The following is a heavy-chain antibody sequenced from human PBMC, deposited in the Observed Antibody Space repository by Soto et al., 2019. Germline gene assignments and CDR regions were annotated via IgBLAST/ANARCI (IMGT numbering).Heavy chain of an antibody. Sequence: PSETLSLTCTVSGDSFSRYKWSWIRQPPGKGLEYIGYMYSSGYTDYNPSLKSRVTMSLDTSKNQYSLKLTSATAADTAVYYCAREWSAFDCWGQGTLVTVSS. CDR2: MYSSGYT. CDR1: GDSFSRYK. J-gene: IGHJ4*02. CDR3: AREWSAFDC. V-gene: IGHV4-59*01. D-gene: IGHD2-15*01.